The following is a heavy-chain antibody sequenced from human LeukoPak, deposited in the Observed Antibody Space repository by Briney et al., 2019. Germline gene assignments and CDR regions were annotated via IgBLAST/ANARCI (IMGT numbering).Heavy chain of an antibody. CDR2: INSDGSSI. Sequence: GGSLRLSCAASGFTFSNYWMHWVRQAPGKGLVRVSRINSDGSSIIYADSVKGRFTISRDTAKNSLYLQMNSLRAEDTAVYYCARDSIPGYDSSGYMVAFDLWGQGTMVTVSS. V-gene: IGHV3-74*01. J-gene: IGHJ3*01. D-gene: IGHD3-22*01. CDR3: ARDSIPGYDSSGYMVAFDL. CDR1: GFTFSNYW.